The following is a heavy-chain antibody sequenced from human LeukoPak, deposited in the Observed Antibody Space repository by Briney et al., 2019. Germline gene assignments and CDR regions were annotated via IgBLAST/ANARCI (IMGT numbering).Heavy chain of an antibody. J-gene: IGHJ4*02. CDR2: IIPIFGTA. D-gene: IGHD2-2*01. CDR3: ARDLGDIVVVPAALGY. CDR1: GGTFSSYA. Sequence: SVKVSCKASGGTFSSYAISWVRQAPGQGLEWMGGIIPIFGTANYAQEFQGRVTITADESTSTAYMELSSLRSEDTAVYYCARDLGDIVVVPAALGYWGQGTLVTVSS. V-gene: IGHV1-69*01.